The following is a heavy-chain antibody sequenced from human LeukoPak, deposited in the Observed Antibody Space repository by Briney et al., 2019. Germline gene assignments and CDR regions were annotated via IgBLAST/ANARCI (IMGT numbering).Heavy chain of an antibody. J-gene: IGHJ3*02. Sequence: GGALRLSCAASGFTFDDYAMHWVREAPGKGLEWVSLISGDGGSTYYADSVRGRFTISRDNSKTSLYLQMNSLRTEDTALYYCAKSRRDGYNLDAFDIWGQGTMVTVSS. CDR2: ISGDGGST. CDR3: AKSRRDGYNLDAFDI. D-gene: IGHD5-24*01. V-gene: IGHV3-43*02. CDR1: GFTFDDYA.